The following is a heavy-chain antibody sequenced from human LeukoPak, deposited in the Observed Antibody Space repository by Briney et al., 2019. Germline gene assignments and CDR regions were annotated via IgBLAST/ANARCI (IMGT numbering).Heavy chain of an antibody. V-gene: IGHV4-4*07. CDR2: IYTSGST. D-gene: IGHD2-21*01. CDR1: GGSISSHY. Sequence: SETLSLTCTVSGGSISSHYWSWIRQPPGKGLEWIGRIYTSGSTNYNPSLKSRVTMSVDTSKNQFSLKLSSVTAADTAVYYCARGTTDWDWFDPWGQGTLVTVSS. CDR3: ARGTTDWDWFDP. J-gene: IGHJ5*02.